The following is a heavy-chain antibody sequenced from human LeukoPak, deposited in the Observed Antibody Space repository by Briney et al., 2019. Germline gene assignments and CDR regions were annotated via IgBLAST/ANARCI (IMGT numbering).Heavy chain of an antibody. CDR2: ISGSGGST. J-gene: IGHJ4*02. Sequence: PGGSLRLSCAASGFIFSSYAMSWVRQAPGKGLEWVSAISGSGGSTYYADSVKGRFTISRDNSKNTLHLQMNSLRAEDTAIYYCAKTEAMEAAGTVFDYWGQGTQVTVSS. CDR1: GFIFSSYA. CDR3: AKTEAMEAAGTVFDY. V-gene: IGHV3-23*01. D-gene: IGHD6-13*01.